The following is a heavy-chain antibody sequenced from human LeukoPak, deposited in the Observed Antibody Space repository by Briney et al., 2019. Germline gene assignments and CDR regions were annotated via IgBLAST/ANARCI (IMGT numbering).Heavy chain of an antibody. V-gene: IGHV4-34*01. CDR1: GGSFSGYY. J-gene: IGHJ6*03. Sequence: SETLSLTCAVYGGSFSGYYWSWIRQPPGKGLEWIGEINHSGSTNYNPSLKSRVTISVDTSKNQFSLKLSSVTAAETAVYYCARSWVGDYYYYYYMDVWGKGTTVTVSS. D-gene: IGHD2-21*02. CDR2: INHSGST. CDR3: ARSWVGDYYYYYYMDV.